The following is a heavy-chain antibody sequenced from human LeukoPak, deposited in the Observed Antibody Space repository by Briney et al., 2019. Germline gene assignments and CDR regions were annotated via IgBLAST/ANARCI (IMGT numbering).Heavy chain of an antibody. CDR1: GFTFSDYY. CDR3: ARAPIYSGYDYYYYMDV. D-gene: IGHD5-12*01. CDR2: ISSSGSTI. Sequence: GGSLRLSCAASGFTFSDYYMSWIRQAPGKGLEWVSYISSSGSTIYYADSVKGRFTISRDNAKNSLYLQMNSLGAEDTAVYYCARAPIYSGYDYYYYMDVWGKGTTVTVSS. J-gene: IGHJ6*03. V-gene: IGHV3-11*01.